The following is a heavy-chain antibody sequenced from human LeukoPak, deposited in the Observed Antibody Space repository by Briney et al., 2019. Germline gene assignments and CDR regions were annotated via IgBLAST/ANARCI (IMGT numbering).Heavy chain of an antibody. D-gene: IGHD6-6*01. Sequence: GGSLRLSCAASGFTLSTYTMNWVRQAPGNGLQWLSYISSSSSTIYYADSVKGRFTISRHNAQNSLYLQMNSLRDEDTAVYYCAREYRSSSGRAFDIWGQGAMVTVSS. J-gene: IGHJ3*02. CDR3: AREYRSSSGRAFDI. CDR1: GFTLSTYT. V-gene: IGHV3-48*02. CDR2: ISSSSSTI.